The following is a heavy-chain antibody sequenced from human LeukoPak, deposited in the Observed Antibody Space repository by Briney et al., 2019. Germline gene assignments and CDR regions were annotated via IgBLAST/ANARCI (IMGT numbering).Heavy chain of an antibody. V-gene: IGHV3-48*03. J-gene: IGHJ6*04. CDR1: GFTFSSYE. CDR2: ISSSGSTI. Sequence: GGSLRLSCAASGFTFSSYEMNWVRQAPGKGLEWVSYISSSGSTIYYADSVKGRFTISRDNAKNSLYLQMNSLGAEDTAVHYCAELGITMIGGVWGKGTTVTISS. CDR3: AELGITMIGGV. D-gene: IGHD3-10*02.